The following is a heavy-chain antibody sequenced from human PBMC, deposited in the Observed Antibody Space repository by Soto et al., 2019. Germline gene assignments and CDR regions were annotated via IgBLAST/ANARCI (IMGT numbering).Heavy chain of an antibody. CDR1: GFTFSDYV. V-gene: IGHV3-30*03. CDR2: ISHDETIK. CDR3: GRRLEGASSDLLDL. J-gene: IGHJ4*02. D-gene: IGHD3-22*01. Sequence: QVQLVESGGGVVQPGRTLRLSCAASGFTFSDYVMHWVRQAPGKALERVAVISHDETIKYYPDSVKGRFTISRDNSNNMLYLQMDSLQTQDTALYYCGRRLEGASSDLLDLWGQGTLVSVSS.